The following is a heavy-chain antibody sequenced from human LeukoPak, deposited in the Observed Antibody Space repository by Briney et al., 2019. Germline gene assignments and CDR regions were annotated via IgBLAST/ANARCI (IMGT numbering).Heavy chain of an antibody. D-gene: IGHD3-3*01. CDR2: ISDRTSYI. Sequence: PGGSLRLSRAASGFTFSSYSMTWVRQAPGKGLEWVSSISDRTSYIYYADSVKGRFTISRDNAKNSLYLQMNSLRAEDTAVYYCARGRDYDFWSGYSPFDYWGQGTLVTVSS. CDR3: ARGRDYDFWSGYSPFDY. CDR1: GFTFSSYS. J-gene: IGHJ4*02. V-gene: IGHV3-21*01.